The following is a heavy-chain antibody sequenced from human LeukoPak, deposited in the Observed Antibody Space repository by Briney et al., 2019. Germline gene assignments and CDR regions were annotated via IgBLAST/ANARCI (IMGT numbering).Heavy chain of an antibody. CDR2: IYYSGST. CDR1: GASISSYY. Sequence: PSETLSLTCIVSGASISSYYWSWIRQPPGKGLEWIGYIYYSGSTNYNPSLKSRVTISVDTSKNHFSLKLTSVTAADTAVYYCARHWAETTGPYAFDFWGQGTMDTVSS. J-gene: IGHJ3*01. CDR3: ARHWAETTGPYAFDF. D-gene: IGHD1-14*01. V-gene: IGHV4-59*01.